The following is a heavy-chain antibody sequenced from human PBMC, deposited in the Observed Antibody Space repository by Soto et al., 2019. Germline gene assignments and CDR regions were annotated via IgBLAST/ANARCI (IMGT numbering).Heavy chain of an antibody. J-gene: IGHJ5*02. CDR1: GCSISSGDYY. Sequence: PSETLSITCTVSGCSISSGDYYWSWLSQPPGKGLEWIGYIYYSGSTYYNPSLKSRVTISVDTSKNQFSLKLSSVTAADTAVYYCARTIVVVPAATNWFDPWGQGTLVTVSS. CDR3: ARTIVVVPAATNWFDP. V-gene: IGHV4-30-4*01. D-gene: IGHD2-2*01. CDR2: IYYSGST.